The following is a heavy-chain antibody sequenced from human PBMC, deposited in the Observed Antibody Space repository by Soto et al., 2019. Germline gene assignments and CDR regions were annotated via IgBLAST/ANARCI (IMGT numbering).Heavy chain of an antibody. CDR3: ANDPGGPVTAPIGGSWYDSYYYYGMDV. CDR1: GFTFSSYA. D-gene: IGHD6-13*01. Sequence: HPGGSLRLSCAASGFTFSSYAMSWVRQAPGKGLEWVSAISGSGGSTYYADSVKGRFTISRDNSKNTLYLQMNSLRAEDTAVYYCANDPGGPVTAPIGGSWYDSYYYYGMDVWGQGTTVTVSS. J-gene: IGHJ6*02. CDR2: ISGSGGST. V-gene: IGHV3-23*01.